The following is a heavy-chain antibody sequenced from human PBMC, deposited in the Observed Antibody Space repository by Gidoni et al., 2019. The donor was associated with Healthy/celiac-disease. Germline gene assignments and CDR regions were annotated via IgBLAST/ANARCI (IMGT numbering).Heavy chain of an antibody. V-gene: IGHV4-39*01. CDR3: ASVYCTGGVCYSYFQH. CDR2: IYYSGST. J-gene: IGHJ1*01. Sequence: QLQLQESGPGLVKPSATLSLTCTVSGGSISSSSYYWGWIRQPPGKGLEWIGSIYYSGSTYYNPSLKSRVTISVDTSKNQFSLKLSSVTAADTAVYYCASVYCTGGVCYSYFQHWGQGTLVTVSS. CDR1: GGSISSSSYY. D-gene: IGHD2-8*02.